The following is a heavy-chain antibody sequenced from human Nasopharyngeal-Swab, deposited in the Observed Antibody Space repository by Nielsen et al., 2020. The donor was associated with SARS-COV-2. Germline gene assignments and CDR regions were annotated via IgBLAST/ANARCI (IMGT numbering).Heavy chain of an antibody. Sequence: SLTLSCAASVFTFSSYSMNLVRQAPGKVLELVSSISSSSSYIYYADSVKGRFTISRDNAKNSLYLQMNSLRAEDTAVYYCARVLSGSSGSDYWGQGTLVTVSS. V-gene: IGHV3-21*01. CDR1: VFTFSSYS. D-gene: IGHD3-3*01. CDR3: ARVLSGSSGSDY. CDR2: ISSSSSYI. J-gene: IGHJ4*02.